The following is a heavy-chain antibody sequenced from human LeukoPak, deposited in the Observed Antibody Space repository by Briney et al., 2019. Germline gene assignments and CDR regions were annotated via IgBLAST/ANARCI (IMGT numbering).Heavy chain of an antibody. CDR3: AREGNYYDSSGPFDY. D-gene: IGHD3-22*01. J-gene: IGHJ4*02. CDR2: IIPIFGTA. Sequence: SVKVSCKASGGTFSSYAISWVRQAPGQGLEWMGGIIPIFGTANYAQKFQGRVTITADKSTSTAYMELSSLRSEDTAVYYCAREGNYYDSSGPFDYWGQGTLVTVSS. CDR1: GGTFSSYA. V-gene: IGHV1-69*06.